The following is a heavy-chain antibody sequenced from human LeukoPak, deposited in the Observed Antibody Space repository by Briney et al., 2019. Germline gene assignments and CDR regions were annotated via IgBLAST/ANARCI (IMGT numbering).Heavy chain of an antibody. Sequence: PSETLSLTCSVSGGSISSYYWSWIRQPPGKGLEYIGYIYYIGSTNYNPSLKRRVTISVDTSKNQFSLKLNSVTAADTAVYYCASGLGPGPPTFFDYWGQGTLVTVSS. CDR1: GGSISSYY. D-gene: IGHD2/OR15-2a*01. J-gene: IGHJ4*02. V-gene: IGHV4-59*01. CDR2: IYYIGST. CDR3: ASGLGPGPPTFFDY.